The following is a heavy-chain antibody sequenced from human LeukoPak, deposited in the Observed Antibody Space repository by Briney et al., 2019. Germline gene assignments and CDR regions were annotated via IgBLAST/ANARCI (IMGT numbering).Heavy chain of an antibody. CDR2: ISSSSSYI. Sequence: AGGSLRLSCAASGFTFSSYSRNWVRQAPGKGLEGVSSISSSSSYIYYADSVKGRFTISRDNAKNSLYLQMNSLRAEDTAVYYCARGMKRGYSYGYSGYYYYMDVWGKGTTVTVSS. CDR3: ARGMKRGYSYGYSGYYYYMDV. V-gene: IGHV3-21*01. CDR1: GFTFSSYS. J-gene: IGHJ6*03. D-gene: IGHD5-18*01.